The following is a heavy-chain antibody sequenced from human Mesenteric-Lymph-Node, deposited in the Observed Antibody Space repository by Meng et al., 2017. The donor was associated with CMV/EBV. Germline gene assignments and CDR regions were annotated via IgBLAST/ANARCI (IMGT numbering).Heavy chain of an antibody. CDR3: ARHQRWLKSEGGFNY. CDR1: GGSFSGYY. D-gene: IGHD4-23*01. V-gene: IGHV4-34*01. J-gene: IGHJ4*02. CDR2: INHSGST. Sequence: QVQLQEWGAGLSKPSETLSLTCAVYGGSFSGYYWSWIRQPPGKGLEWIGEINHSGSTNYNPSLKRRVTISVDTSKNQFSLKLSSVTAADTAVYYCARHQRWLKSEGGFNYWGQGTLVTVSS.